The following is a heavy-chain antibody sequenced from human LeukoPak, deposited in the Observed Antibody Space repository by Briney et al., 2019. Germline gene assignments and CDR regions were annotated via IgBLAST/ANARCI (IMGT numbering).Heavy chain of an antibody. V-gene: IGHV3-33*01. D-gene: IGHD3-22*01. CDR3: ARGNYDSSGSFDY. J-gene: IGHJ4*02. Sequence: GGSLRLSCAASGFTFSNYGMHWVRQAPGKGLDWVALIWYDGSDKYYADSVKGRFTISRDNSKSTLYLQMNSLRAEDTAVYYCARGNYDSSGSFDYWGQGTLVTVSS. CDR1: GFTFSNYG. CDR2: IWYDGSDK.